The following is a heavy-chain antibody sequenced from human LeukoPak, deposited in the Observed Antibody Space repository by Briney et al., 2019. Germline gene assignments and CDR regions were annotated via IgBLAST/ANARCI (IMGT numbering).Heavy chain of an antibody. Sequence: SETLSLTCTVSGGSMTNYYWSWIRHTPGKGLEWIGYIFYTGNTNYSPSLKSRLTISVDTSKNQFSLNLSSVTTADTGVYFCARGLVVGAGRLDPWGQGTLAIVSS. D-gene: IGHD3-22*01. CDR3: ARGLVVGAGRLDP. V-gene: IGHV4-59*01. CDR2: IFYTGNT. J-gene: IGHJ5*02. CDR1: GGSMTNYY.